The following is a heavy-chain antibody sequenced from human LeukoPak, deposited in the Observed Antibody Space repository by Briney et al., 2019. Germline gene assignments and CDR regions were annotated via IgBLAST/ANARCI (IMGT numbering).Heavy chain of an antibody. CDR1: GFTFDDYT. CDR2: ISWDGGST. CDR3: AKQAAGLLNYYMDV. Sequence: SGGSLRLSCAASGFTFDDYTMHWVRQAPGKGLEWVSLISWDGGSTYYADSVKGRFTISRDNSKNSLYLQMNSLRTEDTALYYCAKQAAGLLNYYMDVWGKGTTVTVSS. D-gene: IGHD6-13*01. V-gene: IGHV3-43*01. J-gene: IGHJ6*03.